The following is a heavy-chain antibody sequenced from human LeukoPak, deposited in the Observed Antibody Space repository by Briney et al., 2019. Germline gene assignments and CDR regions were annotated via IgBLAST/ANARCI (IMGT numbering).Heavy chain of an antibody. Sequence: PGGSLRLSCAASGFTFDDFAMHWVRQPPGKGLEWVSGITWNSGTIAYADSVKGRFTISRDNAKNSLYLQMNSLRAEDTAFYYCARIAVAGQHFDYWGQGTLVTIRS. CDR1: GFTFDDFA. D-gene: IGHD6-19*01. CDR3: ARIAVAGQHFDY. V-gene: IGHV3-9*01. J-gene: IGHJ4*02. CDR2: ITWNSGTI.